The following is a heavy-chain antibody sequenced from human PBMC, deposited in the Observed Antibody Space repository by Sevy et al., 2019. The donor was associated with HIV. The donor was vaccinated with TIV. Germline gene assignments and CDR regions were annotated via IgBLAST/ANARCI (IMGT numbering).Heavy chain of an antibody. CDR3: ARDHVKDGDLGDYYYFAMDV. J-gene: IGHJ6*02. Sequence: GGSLRLSCAASGFTFSDYYMNWIRQAPGKGLQWNSYIDGSGDTIYYADSVKSRFTISRDNAKNSLFLQMNSLRAEDTAVYYCARDHVKDGDLGDYYYFAMDVWGRGTTVTVSS. D-gene: IGHD4-17*01. CDR2: IDGSGDTI. V-gene: IGHV3-11*01. CDR1: GFTFSDYY.